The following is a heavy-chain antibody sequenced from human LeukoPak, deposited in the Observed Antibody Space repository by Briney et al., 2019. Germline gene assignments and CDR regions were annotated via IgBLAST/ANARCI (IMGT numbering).Heavy chain of an antibody. CDR1: GFTFSSYA. CDR2: ISAGGGST. Sequence: PGGSLRLSCAASGFTFSSYAMSWVRQAPGKGLEWVSAISAGGGSTSYTDSVKGRFTISRDNSKNTLSLQMHSLRAEDTAVYYCAAGKYYLDYWGQGDLVTVSS. V-gene: IGHV3-23*01. CDR3: AAGKYYLDY. J-gene: IGHJ4*02. D-gene: IGHD1-1*01.